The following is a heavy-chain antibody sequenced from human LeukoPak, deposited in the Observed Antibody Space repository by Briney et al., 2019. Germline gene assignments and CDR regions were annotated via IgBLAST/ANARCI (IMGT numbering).Heavy chain of an antibody. D-gene: IGHD2-15*01. CDR3: ARDTGLGYCSGGSCSNWFDP. CDR1: GGSISSYY. V-gene: IGHV4-59*12. Sequence: TSETLSLTCTVSGGSISSYYWSWIRQPPGKGLEWIGYTYYSGSTYYNPSLKSRVTISVDTSKNQFSLKLSSVTAADTAVYYCARDTGLGYCSGGSCSNWFDPWGQGTLVTVSS. J-gene: IGHJ5*02. CDR2: TYYSGST.